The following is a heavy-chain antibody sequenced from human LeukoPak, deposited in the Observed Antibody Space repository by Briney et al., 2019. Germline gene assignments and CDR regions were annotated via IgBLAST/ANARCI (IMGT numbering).Heavy chain of an antibody. CDR3: ARVCEQQLVQNLYNWFDP. J-gene: IGHJ5*02. CDR2: ISAYIVNT. D-gene: IGHD6-13*01. CDR1: LYTLTSYG. Sequence: AAVQVSCLPSLYTLTSYGMCWVRQAPAPRLERLGWISAYIVNTNYAQKLQGSGTMTTDTCTSTDYMELRSLRSGDTAVDDCARVCEQQLVQNLYNWFDPWGQGTLVTVSS. V-gene: IGHV1-18*01.